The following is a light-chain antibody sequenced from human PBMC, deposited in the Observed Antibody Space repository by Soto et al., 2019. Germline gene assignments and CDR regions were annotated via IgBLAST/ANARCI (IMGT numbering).Light chain of an antibody. Sequence: EIVLTQSPDTLSLSPGERATLSCRASQSVSSYLAWYQQKPGQAPRLLIYDASNRATGIPARFSGSGSGTDFTLTISSLEPEDFAVYYCQQRSNWVWTFGQGTKVDIK. V-gene: IGKV3-11*01. CDR1: QSVSSY. CDR2: DAS. J-gene: IGKJ1*01. CDR3: QQRSNWVWT.